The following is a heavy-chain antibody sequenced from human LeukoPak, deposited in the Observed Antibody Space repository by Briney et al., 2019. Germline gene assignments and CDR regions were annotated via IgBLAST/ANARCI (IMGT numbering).Heavy chain of an antibody. V-gene: IGHV1-46*03. J-gene: IGHJ4*02. CDR3: ARDRGSGSYWYFDY. CDR1: GYTFTSYY. CDR2: INPSGGST. D-gene: IGHD1-26*01. Sequence: ASLKASCKPSGYTFTSYYMHWVRQAPGQGLEWMGIINPSGGSTSDAQKFQGRVTMTRDTSTSTVYMELSSLRSEDTAVYYCARDRGSGSYWYFDYWGQGTPVTVSS.